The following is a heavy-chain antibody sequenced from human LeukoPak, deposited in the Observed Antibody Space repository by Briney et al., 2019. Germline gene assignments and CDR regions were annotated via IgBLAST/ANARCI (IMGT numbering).Heavy chain of an antibody. D-gene: IGHD3-10*01. CDR2: ICSGGTT. CDR1: GFTVSSNY. Sequence: GGSLRLSCAASGFTVSSNYMSWVRQAPGKGLEWVSVICSGGTTYYADSVKGRFTISRDNSKNTLYLQMSSLRAEDTAVYYCARDLGNSGWFGGFGQWGQGTLVTVSS. CDR3: ARDLGNSGWFGGFGQ. V-gene: IGHV3-66*01. J-gene: IGHJ4*02.